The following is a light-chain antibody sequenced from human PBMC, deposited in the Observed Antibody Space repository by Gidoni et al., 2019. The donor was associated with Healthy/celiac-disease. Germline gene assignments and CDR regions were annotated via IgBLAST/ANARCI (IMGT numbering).Light chain of an antibody. CDR2: HGR. V-gene: IGLV2-14*03. Sequence: QSALTQPASVPGSPGQSITISCTGTSSDVGGYNYVSWYQQHPGKAPNLMIYHGRYRPSGVSNRFSGSKSGNTASLTISGLQAEDEADYYCSSYTSSSTLVVFGGGTKLTVL. CDR3: SSYTSSSTLVV. J-gene: IGLJ2*01. CDR1: SSDVGGYNY.